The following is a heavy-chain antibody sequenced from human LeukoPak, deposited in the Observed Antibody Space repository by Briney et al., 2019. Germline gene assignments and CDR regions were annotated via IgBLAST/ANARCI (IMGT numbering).Heavy chain of an antibody. J-gene: IGHJ5*02. D-gene: IGHD2-21*01. V-gene: IGHV4-39*07. CDR1: GGSISSGGYY. CDR3: ARAPTFVTNWFDP. CDR2: INHSGST. Sequence: PSETLSLTCTVSGGSISSGGYYWSWIRQPPGKGLEWIGEINHSGSTNYNPSLKSRVTISVDTSKNQFSLKLSSVTAADTAVYYCARAPTFVTNWFDPWGQGTLVTVSS.